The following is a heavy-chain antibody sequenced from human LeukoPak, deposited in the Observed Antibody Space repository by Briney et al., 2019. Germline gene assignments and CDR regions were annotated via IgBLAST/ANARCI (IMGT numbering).Heavy chain of an antibody. D-gene: IGHD3-3*01. CDR2: ISAYNGNT. CDR3: ARDGEYYDFWSGYYTRRGYNWFDP. V-gene: IGHV1-18*01. J-gene: IGHJ5*02. CDR1: GYTFTSYG. Sequence: ASVKVSCKASGYTFTSYGISWVRQAPGQGLEWMGWISAYNGNTNYAQKLQGRVTTTTDTSTSTAYMELRSLRSDDTAVYYCARDGEYYDFWSGYYTRRGYNWFDPWGQGTLVTVSS.